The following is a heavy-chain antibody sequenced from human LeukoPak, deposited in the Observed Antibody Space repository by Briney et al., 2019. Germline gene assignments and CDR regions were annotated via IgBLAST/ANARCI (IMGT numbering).Heavy chain of an antibody. Sequence: ASVKVSCKASGYTFTGYYMHWVRQAPGQGLEWMGWINPNSGGTNYAQKFQGRVTMTRDTSISTAYMELSSLRSEDTAVYYCARGSRRLMVRFHYYYYMDVWGKGTTVTVSS. CDR1: GYTFTGYY. D-gene: IGHD3-10*01. CDR3: ARGSRRLMVRFHYYYYMDV. V-gene: IGHV1-2*02. J-gene: IGHJ6*03. CDR2: INPNSGGT.